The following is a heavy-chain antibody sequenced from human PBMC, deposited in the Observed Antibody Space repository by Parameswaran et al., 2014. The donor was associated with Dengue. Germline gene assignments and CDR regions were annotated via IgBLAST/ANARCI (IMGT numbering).Heavy chain of an antibody. D-gene: IGHD6-6*01. CDR2: IYYSGST. J-gene: IGHJ6*02. Sequence: PGKGLEWIGSIYYSGSTYYNPSLKSRVTISVDTSKNQFSLKLSSVTAADTAVYYCARPAAARSDYYYYGMDVWGQGTTVTVSS. V-gene: IGHV4-39*01. CDR3: ARPAAARSDYYYYGMDV.